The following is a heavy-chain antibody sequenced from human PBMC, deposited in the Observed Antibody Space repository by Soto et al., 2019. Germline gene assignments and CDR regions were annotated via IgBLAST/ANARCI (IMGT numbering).Heavy chain of an antibody. Sequence: QLQLQESGPGLVKPSETLSLTCTVSGGSISSSSYYWGWIRQPPGKGLEWIGSIYYSGSTYYNPSLKSRVXIXVXXSKHQFSLKLSSVTAADTAVYYCARRGAVAAYFDYWGQGTLVTVSS. D-gene: IGHD6-19*01. J-gene: IGHJ4*02. CDR3: ARRGAVAAYFDY. CDR1: GGSISSSSYY. V-gene: IGHV4-39*01. CDR2: IYYSGST.